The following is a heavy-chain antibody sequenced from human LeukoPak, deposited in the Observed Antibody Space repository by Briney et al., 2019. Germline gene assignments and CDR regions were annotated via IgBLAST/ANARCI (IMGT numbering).Heavy chain of an antibody. Sequence: GASVKVSCKASGGTFSSYAISWVRQAPGQGLEWMGRIIPIFGTANYAQKFQGRVTITTDESTSTAYMELSSLRSEDTAVYYCARVVYCGGDCLMGYMDVWGKGTTVTVCS. CDR3: ARVVYCGGDCLMGYMDV. D-gene: IGHD2-21*02. V-gene: IGHV1-69*05. CDR2: IIPIFGTA. J-gene: IGHJ6*03. CDR1: GGTFSSYA.